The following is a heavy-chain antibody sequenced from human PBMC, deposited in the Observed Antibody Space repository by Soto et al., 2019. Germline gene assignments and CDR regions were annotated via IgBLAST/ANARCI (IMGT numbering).Heavy chain of an antibody. D-gene: IGHD7-27*01. Sequence: PSETLSLTCAVDGGSFSGYYWSCIRQPPGKGLEWIGEINHSGSTNYNPSLKSRVTISVDTSKNQFSLKLSSVTAADTAVYYCARGRNRGTYFDYWGQGTLVTVSS. V-gene: IGHV4-34*01. CDR1: GGSFSGYY. CDR2: INHSGST. CDR3: ARGRNRGTYFDY. J-gene: IGHJ4*02.